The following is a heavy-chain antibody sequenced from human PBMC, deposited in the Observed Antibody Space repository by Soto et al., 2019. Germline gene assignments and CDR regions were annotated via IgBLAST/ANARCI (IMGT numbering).Heavy chain of an antibody. CDR1: GFTFSSYS. CDR2: ISSGSAAI. CDR3: ARGSDAFDI. J-gene: IGHJ3*02. V-gene: IGHV3-48*02. Sequence: EVQLLESGGGLVQPGGSLRLSCAASGFTFSSYSMNWVRQAPGKGLEWVSYISSGSAAIYYADSVKGRFTISRDNAKNSLYLQMNSLRDEDTAVYCCARGSDAFDIWGQGTMITVSS.